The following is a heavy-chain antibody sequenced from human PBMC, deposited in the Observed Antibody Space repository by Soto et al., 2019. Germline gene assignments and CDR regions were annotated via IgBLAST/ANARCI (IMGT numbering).Heavy chain of an antibody. Sequence: GESLKISCKGSGYSFTSYWISWVRQMPGKGLEWMGRIDPSDSYTNYSPAFQGHVTISADKSISTAYLQWSSLKASDTAMYYCARHGVVPAAGSENWFDPWGQGTLVTVSS. CDR1: GYSFTSYW. CDR3: ARHGVVPAAGSENWFDP. CDR2: IDPSDSYT. D-gene: IGHD2-2*01. V-gene: IGHV5-10-1*01. J-gene: IGHJ5*02.